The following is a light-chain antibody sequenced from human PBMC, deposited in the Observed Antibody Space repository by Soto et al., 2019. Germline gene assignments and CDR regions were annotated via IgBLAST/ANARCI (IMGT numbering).Light chain of an antibody. CDR1: QSISTSY. J-gene: IGKJ1*01. CDR2: AAS. CDR3: QQYGSSPST. Sequence: DIELTQSPRTLSSSPGERATLSCRASQSISTSYLAWYQKQPGQAPSLLIYAASSRATGIPDRFSGSGSGTDFPLTISRLQPEDFAVYYCQQYGSSPSTFGQGTKLEIK. V-gene: IGKV3-20*01.